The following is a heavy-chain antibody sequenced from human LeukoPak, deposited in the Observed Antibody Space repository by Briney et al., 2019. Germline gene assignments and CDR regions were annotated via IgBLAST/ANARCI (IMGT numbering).Heavy chain of an antibody. J-gene: IGHJ3*01. D-gene: IGHD2-2*01. CDR2: IHYDGRA. V-gene: IGHV4-30-4*08. CDR1: GGSISSANQF. CDR3: AREVITPGDSDGFDL. Sequence: SQTLSLTCTVSGGSISSANQFWSWVRQSPGEGLEWIGYIHYDGRALYNPSLKSRVSMSLDMSKNQFSLSLSSVTAADTAIYYCAREVITPGDSDGFDLWGQGTMVSVSS.